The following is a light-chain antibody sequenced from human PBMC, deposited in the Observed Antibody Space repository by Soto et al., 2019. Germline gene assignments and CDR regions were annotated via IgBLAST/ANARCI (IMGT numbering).Light chain of an antibody. Sequence: EIVLTQSPGTLSLSPGERATLSCRASQSVHNNFLAWYQQKPGQAPRLLIYAASRRATGIPDRFSGSGSGTDSTLTISRLEPEDFAVYYCQQYGISLRTFGQGTKVDIK. CDR3: QQYGISLRT. V-gene: IGKV3-20*01. J-gene: IGKJ1*01. CDR1: QSVHNNF. CDR2: AAS.